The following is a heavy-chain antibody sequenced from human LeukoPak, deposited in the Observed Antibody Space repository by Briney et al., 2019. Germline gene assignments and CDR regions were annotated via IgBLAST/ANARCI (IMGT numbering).Heavy chain of an antibody. J-gene: IGHJ6*03. Sequence: PGGSLRLSCAASGFTFSSYAMHWVRQAPGKGLEWVAVISYDGSNKYYADSVKGRFTISRDNSKNTLYLQMNSLRAEDTAVYYCAKAGKGFGNSYYYYMDVWGKGTTVTVSS. V-gene: IGHV3-30-3*01. CDR1: GFTFSSYA. CDR3: AKAGKGFGNSYYYYMDV. D-gene: IGHD3-10*01. CDR2: ISYDGSNK.